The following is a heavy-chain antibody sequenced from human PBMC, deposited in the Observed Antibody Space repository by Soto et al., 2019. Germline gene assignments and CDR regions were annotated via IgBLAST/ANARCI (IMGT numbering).Heavy chain of an antibody. D-gene: IGHD1-26*01. CDR2: ISGSGGST. CDR1: GFTFSSYA. V-gene: IGHV3-23*01. Sequence: EVQLLESGGGLVQPGGSLRLSCAASGFTFSSYAMSWVRQAPGKGLEWVSAISGSGGSTSYADSVKGRFTISRDNSTNTLYLQMNRRRAEDTAVYYCAKEDRERDYVDYWGQGTLVTVAS. J-gene: IGHJ4*02. CDR3: AKEDRERDYVDY.